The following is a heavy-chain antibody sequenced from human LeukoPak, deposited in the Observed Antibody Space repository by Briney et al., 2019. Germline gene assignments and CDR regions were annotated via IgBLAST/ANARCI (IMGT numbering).Heavy chain of an antibody. CDR1: GYSFMTYW. D-gene: IGHD3-22*01. J-gene: IGHJ3*02. V-gene: IGHV5-51*01. Sequence: GESLKISCQASGYSFMTYWIGWVRQMPGKGLEWMAIIYPGDSDTKYSPSFQDQVTISADKSINTAYLHWRSLKASDTAMYYCARLSMIDTFDIWGLGTVVTVSS. CDR3: ARLSMIDTFDI. CDR2: IYPGDSDT.